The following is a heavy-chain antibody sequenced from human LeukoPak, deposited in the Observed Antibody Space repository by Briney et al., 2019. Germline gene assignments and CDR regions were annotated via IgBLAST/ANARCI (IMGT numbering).Heavy chain of an antibody. D-gene: IGHD3-10*01. J-gene: IGHJ4*02. CDR1: GFTFSSYA. CDR3: AKYYYGSGSFSFDH. Sequence: PGGSLRLSCAASGFTFSSYAMSWVRQAPGQGLEWVSSISGSDGTTYYADSVKGRFTISRDNSKNTLSLQMNSLRAEDTAIYYCAKYYYGSGSFSFDHWGQETLVTVSS. CDR2: ISGSDGTT. V-gene: IGHV3-23*01.